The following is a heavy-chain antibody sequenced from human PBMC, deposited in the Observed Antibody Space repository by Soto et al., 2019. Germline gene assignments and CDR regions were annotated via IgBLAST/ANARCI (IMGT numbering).Heavy chain of an antibody. CDR2: ISYDGSNK. Sequence: QVQLVESGGGVVQPGRSLRLSCAASGFTFSSYAMHWVRQAPGKGLEWVAVISYDGSNKYYADSVKGRFTISRDNSKNTLYLQMNSLRAEDTAVYYCASVDTAMVTSHWGQGTLVTVSS. CDR3: ASVDTAMVTSH. CDR1: GFTFSSYA. V-gene: IGHV3-30-3*01. J-gene: IGHJ4*02. D-gene: IGHD5-18*01.